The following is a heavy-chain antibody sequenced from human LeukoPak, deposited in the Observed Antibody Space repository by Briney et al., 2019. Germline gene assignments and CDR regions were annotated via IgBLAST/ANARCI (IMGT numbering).Heavy chain of an antibody. CDR3: ASRGDPRSSGYYHATNYYGMDV. CDR2: INHSGST. D-gene: IGHD3-22*01. CDR1: DVSISDYY. Sequence: PSETLSLTCAVSDVSISDYYWNWIRQPPGKGLEWIGEINHSGSTSYNPSLKSRVTISLDTSKNQFSLKLRSVTAADTAVYYCASRGDPRSSGYYHATNYYGMDVWGQGTTVTVSS. J-gene: IGHJ6*02. V-gene: IGHV4-34*01.